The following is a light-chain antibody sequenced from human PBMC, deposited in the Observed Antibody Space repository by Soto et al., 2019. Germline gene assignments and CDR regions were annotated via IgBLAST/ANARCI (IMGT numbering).Light chain of an antibody. V-gene: IGLV2-14*01. J-gene: IGLJ1*01. CDR2: EVS. Sequence: QSALTQPASVSGSPGQSITISCNETSSDVGGSKYVSWYQHHPGKAPKLMIYEVSHRPSGVSNRFSGSKSGNTASLTIAGLQPEDEADHYCGSYTSSSTYVFGTGTKVTVL. CDR3: GSYTSSSTYV. CDR1: SSDVGGSKY.